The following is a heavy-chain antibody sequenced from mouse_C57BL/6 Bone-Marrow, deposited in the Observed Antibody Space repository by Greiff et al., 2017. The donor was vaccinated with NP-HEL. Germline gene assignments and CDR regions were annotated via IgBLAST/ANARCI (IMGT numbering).Heavy chain of an antibody. D-gene: IGHD2-4*01. V-gene: IGHV5-16*01. CDR1: GFTFSDYY. J-gene: IGHJ4*01. CDR2: INYDGGST. CDR3: AREGGLRRRTYAMDY. Sequence: EVQVVESEGGLVQPGSSMKLSCTASGFTFSDYYMAWVRQVPEKGLEWVANINYDGGSTYYLDSLKSRSIISGDNAKNILYLQMSSLKSEDTATYYCAREGGLRRRTYAMDYGGQGTSVTVSS.